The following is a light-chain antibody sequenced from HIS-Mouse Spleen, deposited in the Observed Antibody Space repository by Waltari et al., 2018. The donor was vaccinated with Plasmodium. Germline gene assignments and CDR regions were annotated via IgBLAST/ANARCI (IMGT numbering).Light chain of an antibody. CDR1: TSYFGGYHY. CDR2: EVS. J-gene: IGLJ2*01. CDR3: SSYAGSNNLV. Sequence: HSALTQPPSASGSPGQSVPISCPGPTSYFGGYHYFSWYQQHPGKAPKLMIYEVSKRPSGVPDRFSGSKSGNTASLTVSGLQAEDEADYYCSSYAGSNNLVFGGGTKLTVL. V-gene: IGLV2-8*01.